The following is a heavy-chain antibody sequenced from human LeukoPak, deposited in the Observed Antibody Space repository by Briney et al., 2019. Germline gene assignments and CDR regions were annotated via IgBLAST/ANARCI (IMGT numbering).Heavy chain of an antibody. CDR3: ARAGNYYFDL. J-gene: IGHJ2*01. D-gene: IGHD1-7*01. Sequence: QPGGSLRLSCAASGFTFSSSLMHWVRQGPGKGLVWVARMNGDGRTINYADSVKGRFTISRDNAKNTLYLQMNSLRAEDAAVYYCARAGNYYFDLWGRGTLVTVSS. V-gene: IGHV3-74*01. CDR1: GFTFSSSL. CDR2: MNGDGRTI.